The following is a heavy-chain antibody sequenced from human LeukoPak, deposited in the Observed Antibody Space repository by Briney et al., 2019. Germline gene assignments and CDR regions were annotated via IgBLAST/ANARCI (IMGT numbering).Heavy chain of an antibody. CDR3: AKGVVVAPDVTPFDY. V-gene: IGHV3-23*01. D-gene: IGHD2-2*01. CDR2: ISGRGASK. J-gene: IGHJ4*02. Sequence: GGSLRLSVAVPGLTFNNYPRSWVRQAPGKGLEWVSGISGRGASKYYADSVKGRFTISRDNSKNTLYLQMNSLRAEDTAVYYCAKGVVVAPDVTPFDYWGQGTLVTVSS. CDR1: GLTFNNYP.